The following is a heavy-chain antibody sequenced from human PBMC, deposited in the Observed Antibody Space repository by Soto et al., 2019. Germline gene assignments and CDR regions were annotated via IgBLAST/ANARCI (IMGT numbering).Heavy chain of an antibody. J-gene: IGHJ5*02. Sequence: QVQLVQSGAEVKKPGASVKVSCKASGYTFTSYDINWVRQATGQGLEWMGWMNPNSGNTGYAQKFQGRVTMTRNTSISTAYMELSSLRSEDTAVYYCARGRCTSAVAGQYNWFDPWGQGTLVTVSS. D-gene: IGHD6-19*01. CDR3: ARGRCTSAVAGQYNWFDP. V-gene: IGHV1-8*01. CDR1: GYTFTSYD. CDR2: MNPNSGNT.